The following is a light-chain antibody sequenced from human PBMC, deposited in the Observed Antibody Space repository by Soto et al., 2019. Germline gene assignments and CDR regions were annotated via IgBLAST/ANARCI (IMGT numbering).Light chain of an antibody. CDR3: QQRGNWPLT. Sequence: EIVLTQSPATLSLSPGERATLSCRASQSVDSYLAWYQQKPGQAPRLLIYDASNRATGISARFSGSGSGTDFTLTISSLEPEDFAVYYCQQRGNWPLTFGGGTKVEIK. CDR2: DAS. V-gene: IGKV3-11*01. J-gene: IGKJ4*01. CDR1: QSVDSY.